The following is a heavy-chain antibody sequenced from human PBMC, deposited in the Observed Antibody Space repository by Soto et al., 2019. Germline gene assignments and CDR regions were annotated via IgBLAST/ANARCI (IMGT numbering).Heavy chain of an antibody. J-gene: IGHJ6*03. V-gene: IGHV3-21*01. CDR3: ARGSPDLEYCSSTSCWLGGAYYMDV. CDR1: GFTFSSYS. D-gene: IGHD2-2*01. Sequence: GGSLRLSCAASGFTFSSYSMNWVRQAPGKGLEWVSSISSSSSYIYYADSVKGRFTISRDNAKNSLYLQMNSLRAEDTAVYYCARGSPDLEYCSSTSCWLGGAYYMDVWGKGTTVTVSS. CDR2: ISSSSSYI.